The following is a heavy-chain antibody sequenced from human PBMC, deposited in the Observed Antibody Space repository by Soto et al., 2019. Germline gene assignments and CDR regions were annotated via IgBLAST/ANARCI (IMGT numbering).Heavy chain of an antibody. CDR3: AGGGVRGVITRTRDYCGMDV. Sequence: GESLKISCKGSGYSFTSYWIGWVRQMPGKGLEWMGIIYPGDSDTRNSPSFQGQVTISADKSISTAYLQWSSLKASDTAMYYCAGGGVRGVITRTRDYCGMDVWGQGTTVTVSS. D-gene: IGHD3-10*01. CDR2: IYPGDSDT. J-gene: IGHJ6*02. CDR1: GYSFTSYW. V-gene: IGHV5-51*01.